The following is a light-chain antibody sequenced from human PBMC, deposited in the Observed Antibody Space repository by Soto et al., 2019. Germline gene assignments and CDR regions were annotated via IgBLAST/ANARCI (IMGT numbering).Light chain of an antibody. CDR2: DAS. J-gene: IGKJ3*01. V-gene: IGKV3-11*01. Sequence: EIVVTQSPATLSLSPGERATLSCRASQSVSSYLAWYQQKSGQAPRLLIYDASNRATGIPARFSGSGAGTDFTRTISSLEPEDFAVYYCQQRSNWSIVTFGPGTKVDIK. CDR1: QSVSSY. CDR3: QQRSNWSIVT.